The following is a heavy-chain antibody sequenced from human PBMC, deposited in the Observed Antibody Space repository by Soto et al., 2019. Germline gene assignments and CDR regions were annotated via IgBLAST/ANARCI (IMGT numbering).Heavy chain of an antibody. Sequence: GGSMRLSCAASGFTFSSYAMSWVRQAPGKGLEWVSAISGSGGSTYYADSVKGRFTISRDNSKNTLYLQMNSLRAEDTAVYYCAKDLTYGDFSIFDYWGQGTLVTVSS. CDR1: GFTFSSYA. V-gene: IGHV3-23*01. CDR2: ISGSGGST. D-gene: IGHD4-17*01. J-gene: IGHJ4*02. CDR3: AKDLTYGDFSIFDY.